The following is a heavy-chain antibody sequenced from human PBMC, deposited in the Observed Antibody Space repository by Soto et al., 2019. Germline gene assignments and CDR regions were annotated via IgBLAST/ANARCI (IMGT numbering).Heavy chain of an antibody. CDR1: GGTFSSYT. CDR2: IIPILGIA. J-gene: IGHJ5*02. Sequence: QVQLVQSGAEVKKPGSSVKVSCKASGGTFSSYTISWVGQAPGQGLEWMGRIIPILGIANYAQKFQGRVTITADKSTSTAYMELSSLRSEDTAVYYCARDYYGSGSYFWFDPWGQGTLVTVSS. D-gene: IGHD3-10*01. CDR3: ARDYYGSGSYFWFDP. V-gene: IGHV1-69*08.